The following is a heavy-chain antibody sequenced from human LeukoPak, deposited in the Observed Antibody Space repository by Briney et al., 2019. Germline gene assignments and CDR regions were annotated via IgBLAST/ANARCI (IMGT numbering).Heavy chain of an antibody. CDR1: GFTFISYA. V-gene: IGHV3-23*01. CDR3: ARDSSMLRGPLVIYYFDF. Sequence: GGSLRLSCAASGFTFISYAMSWVRQAPGKGLEWVSVISGSGGSTYYADSVKGRFTISRDNSKNKLYLQMNSLRVEDTAVYYWARDSSMLRGPLVIYYFDFWGQGTLVTVSS. CDR2: ISGSGGST. D-gene: IGHD3-10*01. J-gene: IGHJ4*02.